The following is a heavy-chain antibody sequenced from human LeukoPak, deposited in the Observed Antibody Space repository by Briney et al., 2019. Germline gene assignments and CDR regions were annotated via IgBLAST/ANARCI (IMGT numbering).Heavy chain of an antibody. Sequence: PGGSLRLSCAASGFTVSSNYMSWVRQAPGKGLEWVSYINIGGSTIHYADSVKGRFTISRDNAKNSLYLQMNSLRAEDTAVYYCARAGGGGYCSSTSCYGFNWFDPWGQGTLVTVSS. CDR3: ARAGGGGYCSSTSCYGFNWFDP. V-gene: IGHV3-11*04. CDR1: GFTVSSNY. J-gene: IGHJ5*02. CDR2: INIGGSTI. D-gene: IGHD2-2*01.